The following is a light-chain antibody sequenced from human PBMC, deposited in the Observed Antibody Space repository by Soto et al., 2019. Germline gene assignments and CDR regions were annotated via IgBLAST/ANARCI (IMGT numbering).Light chain of an antibody. CDR3: QQYNSYWT. CDR2: DAS. V-gene: IGKV1-5*01. J-gene: IGKJ1*01. Sequence: DIQITQSPSTLSASVGDRVTITFRASQSISSWLAWYQQKPGKAPKLLIYDASSLESGAPSRFSGSGSGTEFTLTISSLQPDDFATYYCQQYNSYWTFGQGTKVDIK. CDR1: QSISSW.